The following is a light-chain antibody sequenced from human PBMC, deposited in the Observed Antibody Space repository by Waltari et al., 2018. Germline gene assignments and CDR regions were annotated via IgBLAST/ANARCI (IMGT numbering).Light chain of an antibody. V-gene: IGLV2-23*02. Sequence: QSALTQPASVSGTLGQSITISFTGTTSDVGNYDLVSWYQQQPGKAPKPLIFEVIKRPSGVSSRFSGYKSGNTASLTISGLQAEDEADYYCCSYAGRGTYVFGSGTKVTVL. CDR3: CSYAGRGTYV. CDR2: EVI. J-gene: IGLJ1*01. CDR1: TSDVGNYDL.